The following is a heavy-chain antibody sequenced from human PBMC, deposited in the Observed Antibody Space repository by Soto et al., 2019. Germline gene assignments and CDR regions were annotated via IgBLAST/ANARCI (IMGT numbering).Heavy chain of an antibody. CDR2: IPYSGST. D-gene: IGHD3-9*01. V-gene: IGHV4-59*08. Sequence: PSETLSLTCTVSGGSLSGYYWSWIRQSPEKGLEYIGYIPYSGSTNYNPSLKSRVTTSLDTSKNQFSLKLSSVTAADTAIYYCASLNFDILTGYYAFDLWGQGTMVTVSS. J-gene: IGHJ3*01. CDR3: ASLNFDILTGYYAFDL. CDR1: GGSLSGYY.